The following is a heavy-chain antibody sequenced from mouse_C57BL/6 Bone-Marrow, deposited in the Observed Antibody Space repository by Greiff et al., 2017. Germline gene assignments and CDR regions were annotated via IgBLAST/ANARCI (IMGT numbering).Heavy chain of an antibody. CDR3: ARDGSYYFDY. D-gene: IGHD2-3*01. Sequence: DVQLVESGPELVKPGASVKMSCKASGYTFTDYNMHWVKQSHGKSLEWIGYINPNNGGTSYNQKFKGKATLTVNKSSSTAYMELRSLTSEDSAVYYCARDGSYYFDYWGQGTTLTVSS. CDR1: GYTFTDYN. CDR2: INPNNGGT. V-gene: IGHV1-22*01. J-gene: IGHJ2*01.